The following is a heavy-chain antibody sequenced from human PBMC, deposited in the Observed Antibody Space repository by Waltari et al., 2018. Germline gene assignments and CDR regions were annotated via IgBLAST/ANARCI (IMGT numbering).Heavy chain of an antibody. CDR3: ARSNYDYVWGSYRYDYYYYMDV. Sequence: QVQLQESGPGLVKPSETLSLTCTVSGGSISSYYWSWIRQPPGKGLEWIGYIYYSGSTNYNPSLKSRVTISVDTSKNQFSLKLSSVTAADTAVYYCARSNYDYVWGSYRYDYYYYMDVWGKGTTVTISS. V-gene: IGHV4-59*08. J-gene: IGHJ6*03. D-gene: IGHD3-16*02. CDR2: IYYSGST. CDR1: GGSISSYY.